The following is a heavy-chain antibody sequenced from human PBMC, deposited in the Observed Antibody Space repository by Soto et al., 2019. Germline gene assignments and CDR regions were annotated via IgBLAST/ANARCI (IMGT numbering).Heavy chain of an antibody. CDR1: GFTFSSYA. V-gene: IGHV3-30-3*01. Sequence: GGSRRLSCAASGFTFSSYAMHWVRQAPGKGLEWVAVISYDGSNKYYADSVKGRFTISRDNSKNTLYLQMNSLRAEDTAVYYCAREYSSSATHHKFYYYYYYGMDVWGQGTTVTVCS. D-gene: IGHD6-6*01. J-gene: IGHJ6*02. CDR2: ISYDGSNK. CDR3: AREYSSSATHHKFYYYYYYGMDV.